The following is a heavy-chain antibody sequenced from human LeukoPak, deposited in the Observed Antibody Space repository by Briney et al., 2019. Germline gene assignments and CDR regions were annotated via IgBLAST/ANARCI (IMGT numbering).Heavy chain of an antibody. CDR3: ARDLQQHLVIGY. CDR2: IYYNGIT. D-gene: IGHD6-6*01. J-gene: IGHJ4*02. CDR1: GGSISSDF. Sequence: SETLSLTCTVSGGSISSDFWSWVRQTPGKGLEWIGYIYYNGITNYNPSLKSRATISLDTSKNQFSLNLSSVTAADTAVYYCARDLQQHLVIGYWGQGTLVTVSS. V-gene: IGHV4-59*01.